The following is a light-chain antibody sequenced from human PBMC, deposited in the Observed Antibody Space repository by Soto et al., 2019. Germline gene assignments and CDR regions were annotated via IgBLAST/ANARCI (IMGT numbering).Light chain of an antibody. J-gene: IGKJ4*01. CDR3: HLYCSTPPLT. V-gene: IGKV3-20*01. CDR1: QSVSSNY. CDR2: GAS. Sequence: EIVLTQSPGTLSLSPGEGATLSCRASQSVSSNYLAWYQQKPGQAPRLLIYGASNRATGIPDRFSGSGSGREFALTISRLQPEDYAVSYCHLYCSTPPLTFGGGTKVEIK.